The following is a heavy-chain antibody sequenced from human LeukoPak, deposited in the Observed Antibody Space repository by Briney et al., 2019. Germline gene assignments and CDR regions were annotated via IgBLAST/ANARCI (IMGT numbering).Heavy chain of an antibody. Sequence: GGSLRLSCAASGFTFSSYAMHWVRQAPGKGLEWVAVISFDGSNKYYADSVKGRFTISRDNSKNTLYLQMNSLRAEDTAVYYSARGSRTIVTTKFARGHYMDVWGKGTTVTVSS. CDR1: GFTFSSYA. CDR3: ARGSRTIVTTKFARGHYMDV. V-gene: IGHV3-30*04. D-gene: IGHD5-12*01. CDR2: ISFDGSNK. J-gene: IGHJ6*03.